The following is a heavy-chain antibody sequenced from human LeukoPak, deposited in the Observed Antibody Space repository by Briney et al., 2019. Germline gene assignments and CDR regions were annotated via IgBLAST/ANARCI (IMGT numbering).Heavy chain of an antibody. CDR2: ISWDGGST. J-gene: IGHJ4*02. D-gene: IGHD4-17*01. Sequence: GGSLRLSCAASGFTFDDYTMHWVRQAPGKGLEWVSLISWDGGSTYYADSVKGRFTISRDNSKNSLYLQMNSLRTEDTALYYCAKNSHDYGDYYFDYWGQGTLVTVSS. V-gene: IGHV3-43*01. CDR1: GFTFDDYT. CDR3: AKNSHDYGDYYFDY.